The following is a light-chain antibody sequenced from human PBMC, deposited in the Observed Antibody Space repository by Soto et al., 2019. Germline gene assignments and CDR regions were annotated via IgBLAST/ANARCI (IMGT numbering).Light chain of an antibody. J-gene: IGKJ2*01. CDR1: QSGSSN. CDR3: QQYTTWPQT. Sequence: EIVMTQSPATLYLSPGERATLSCIASQSGSSNLAWYQQKPGQSPRLLIYVASTRATGIPARFSCSGSGTEFTLTISSLQSEDLAVYYCQQYTTWPQTCGQGPNLELK. CDR2: VAS. V-gene: IGKV3-15*01.